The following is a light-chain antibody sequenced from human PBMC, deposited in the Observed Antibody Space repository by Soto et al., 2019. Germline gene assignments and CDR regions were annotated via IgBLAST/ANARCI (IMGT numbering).Light chain of an antibody. V-gene: IGKV3-15*01. Sequence: EIVVTQSPATLSVSPGERATLSCRASQSVNSHLAWYQQKPGQAPRLLFYRASSRATGIPARFSASGSGTDFTLTISSLQSEDFAVYHCHQYDSWPLTFGGGTKVEI. J-gene: IGKJ4*01. CDR3: HQYDSWPLT. CDR1: QSVNSH. CDR2: RAS.